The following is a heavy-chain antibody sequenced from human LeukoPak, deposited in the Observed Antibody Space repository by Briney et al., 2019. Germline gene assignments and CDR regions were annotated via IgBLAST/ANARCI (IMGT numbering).Heavy chain of an antibody. J-gene: IGHJ6*02. CDR1: GYTFTGYY. Sequence: ASVKVSCKASGYTFTGYYMHWVRQAPGQGLEWMGWINPNSGGTNYAQKFQGWVTMTRDTSISTAYMELSRLRSDDTAVYYCARGHGDPYYYYGMDVWGQGTTVTVSS. V-gene: IGHV1-2*04. D-gene: IGHD4-17*01. CDR2: INPNSGGT. CDR3: ARGHGDPYYYYGMDV.